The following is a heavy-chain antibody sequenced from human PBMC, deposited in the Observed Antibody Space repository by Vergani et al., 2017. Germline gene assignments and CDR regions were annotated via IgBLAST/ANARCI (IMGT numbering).Heavy chain of an antibody. Sequence: EKQLVQSGSETKKPGESLKISCQAFGYIFSNFWIGWVRQRPGRGLEWMGIIYPGDSAVKSNPTFRGQVIFSVDTSVNTAYLQLRSLQASDTATYFCASGGHGSENGGALQLWGQGTNITVSS. D-gene: IGHD3-10*01. CDR3: ASGGHGSENGGALQL. CDR1: GYIFSNFW. J-gene: IGHJ3*01. V-gene: IGHV5-51*01. CDR2: IYPGDSAV.